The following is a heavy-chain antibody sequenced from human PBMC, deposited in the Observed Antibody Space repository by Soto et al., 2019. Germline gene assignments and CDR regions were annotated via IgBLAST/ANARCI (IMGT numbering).Heavy chain of an antibody. J-gene: IGHJ5*02. V-gene: IGHV4-30-4*01. Sequence: TLSLTCTVSGVSISSGYYYWSWIRQTPGKGLEWIGYIYYSENTYSNPSLKSRVTMSVDKSKNYFSLNLNSVTAADTAVYYCARGPPTQFYHNWFDPWGQGTLVTVSS. D-gene: IGHD4-4*01. CDR3: ARGPPTQFYHNWFDP. CDR1: GVSISSGYYY. CDR2: IYYSENT.